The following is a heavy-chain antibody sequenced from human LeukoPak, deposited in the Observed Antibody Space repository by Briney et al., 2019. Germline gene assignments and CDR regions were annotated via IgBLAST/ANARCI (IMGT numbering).Heavy chain of an antibody. Sequence: SSETLSLTCSVSGGSVSRYYWSWIRQPAGKGLEWIGRIYTSGSTNYNPSLKSRVTMSVDTSKNQFSLKLSSVTAADTAVYYCARERGYCSGGSCRVSDYWGQGTLVTVSS. CDR3: ARERGYCSGGSCRVSDY. J-gene: IGHJ4*02. D-gene: IGHD2-15*01. V-gene: IGHV4-4*07. CDR1: GGSVSRYY. CDR2: IYTSGST.